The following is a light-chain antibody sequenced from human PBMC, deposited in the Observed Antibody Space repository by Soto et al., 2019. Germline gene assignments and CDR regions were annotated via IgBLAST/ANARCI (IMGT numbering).Light chain of an antibody. J-gene: IGKJ1*01. CDR2: DAS. CDR3: QQYNSYPVT. Sequence: DIQMTQSPSTLSASVGDRVTITCRASQSISSWLAWYQQNPGKAPKLLIYDASILQSGVPSRFSGSESGTEFTLTISSLQPDDFATYYCQQYNSYPVTFGQGTKVDIK. V-gene: IGKV1-5*01. CDR1: QSISSW.